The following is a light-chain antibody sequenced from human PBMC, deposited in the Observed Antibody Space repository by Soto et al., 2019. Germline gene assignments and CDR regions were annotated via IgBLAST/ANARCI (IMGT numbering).Light chain of an antibody. Sequence: EIVMTQSPATLSMSPGERATLSCRASQSISTKVPWYQQKPGQAPRLLIYGASTRATGVPARFSGSGSGTEFTLRISSLQSEHFAVYYCQQYNSWPLTFGGGTKVEIK. J-gene: IGKJ4*01. CDR1: QSISTK. V-gene: IGKV3-15*01. CDR2: GAS. CDR3: QQYNSWPLT.